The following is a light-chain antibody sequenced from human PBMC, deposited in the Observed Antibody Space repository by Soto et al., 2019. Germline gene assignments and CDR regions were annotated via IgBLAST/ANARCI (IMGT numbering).Light chain of an antibody. V-gene: IGKV3D-20*02. J-gene: IGKJ4*01. CDR3: QQRDDWVS. CDR1: QSVSSSH. CDR2: SAS. Sequence: EIVLTQSPDTLSLSPGERATLSCRASQSVSSSHLAWYQQKPGQAPRLLIYSASSRATGIPDRFSGSGSGTDFTLTISRLEPEDFAVYYCQQRDDWVSFGGGTKVDIK.